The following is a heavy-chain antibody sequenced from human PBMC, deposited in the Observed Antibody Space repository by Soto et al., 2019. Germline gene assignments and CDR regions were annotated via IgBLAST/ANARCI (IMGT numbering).Heavy chain of an antibody. Sequence: GGSLRLSCAASGFTFSSYGMHWVRQAPGKGLEWVAVIWYDGSNKYYADSVKGRFTISRDNSKNTLYLQMNSLRAEDTAVYYFARDQRTRSPYSSSSSFGYWGQGTLGTVSS. CDR1: GFTFSSYG. D-gene: IGHD6-6*01. J-gene: IGHJ4*02. V-gene: IGHV3-33*01. CDR3: ARDQRTRSPYSSSSSFGY. CDR2: IWYDGSNK.